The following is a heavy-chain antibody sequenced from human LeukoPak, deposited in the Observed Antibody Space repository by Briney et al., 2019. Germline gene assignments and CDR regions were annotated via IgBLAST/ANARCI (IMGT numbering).Heavy chain of an antibody. Sequence: GGSLRLSCAASGFTFSSYEMNWVRQAPGKGLEWVSYISSSGSTIYYADSVKGRFTISRDNAKNSLYLQMNSLRPEDTAVYYCARDYGGSSPFDYWGQGTLVTVSS. V-gene: IGHV3-48*03. J-gene: IGHJ4*02. CDR3: ARDYGGSSPFDY. CDR1: GFTFSSYE. D-gene: IGHD4-23*01. CDR2: ISSSGSTI.